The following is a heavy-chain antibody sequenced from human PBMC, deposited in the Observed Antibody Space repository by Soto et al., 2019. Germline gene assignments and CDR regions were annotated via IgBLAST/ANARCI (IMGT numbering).Heavy chain of an antibody. V-gene: IGHV1-18*04. D-gene: IGHD2-2*01. CDR1: GYTFTSYY. Sequence: GASVKVSCKASGYTFTSYYMHWVRQAPGQGLEWMGWISAYNGNTNYAQKLQGRVTMTTDTSTSTAYMELRSLRSDDTAVYYCARVFLIPAASIDNWFDPWGQGTLVTVSS. J-gene: IGHJ5*02. CDR2: ISAYNGNT. CDR3: ARVFLIPAASIDNWFDP.